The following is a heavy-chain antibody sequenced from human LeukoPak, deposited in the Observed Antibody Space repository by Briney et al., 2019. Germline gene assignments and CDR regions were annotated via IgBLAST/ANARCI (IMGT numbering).Heavy chain of an antibody. J-gene: IGHJ4*02. V-gene: IGHV3-11*05. D-gene: IGHD3-3*01. CDR3: AKGRTRQAY. Sequence: GRFTISRDNAKNSLYLQMNSLRAEDTAVYYCAKGRTRQAYWGQGTLVTVSS.